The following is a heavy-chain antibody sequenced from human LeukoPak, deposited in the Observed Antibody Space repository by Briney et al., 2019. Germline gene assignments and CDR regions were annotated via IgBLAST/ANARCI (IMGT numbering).Heavy chain of an antibody. D-gene: IGHD3-10*01. V-gene: IGHV3-23*01. CDR3: AKESGYYGSGSYYSAGFFDY. CDR2: ISGSGGST. J-gene: IGHJ4*02. CDR1: GFTFSSYA. Sequence: GGSLRLSCAASGFTFSSYAMSWLRQAPGKGLDGVSSISGSGGSTYYADSVKGRFTISRDNSKNTLYLQMNSLRAEDTAVYYCAKESGYYGSGSYYSAGFFDYWGQGTLVTVSS.